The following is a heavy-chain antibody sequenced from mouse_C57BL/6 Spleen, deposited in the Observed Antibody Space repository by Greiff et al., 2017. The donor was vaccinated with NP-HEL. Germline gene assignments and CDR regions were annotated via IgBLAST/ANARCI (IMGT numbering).Heavy chain of an antibody. CDR3: ARFRDGYYTEYYFDY. V-gene: IGHV1-26*01. D-gene: IGHD2-3*01. Sequence: VQLQQSGPELVKPGASVKISCKASGYTFTDYYMNWVKQSHGKSLEWIGDINPNNGGTSYNQKFKGKATLTVDKSSSTAYMELRSLTSEDSAVYYCARFRDGYYTEYYFDYWGQGTTLTVSS. J-gene: IGHJ2*01. CDR1: GYTFTDYY. CDR2: INPNNGGT.